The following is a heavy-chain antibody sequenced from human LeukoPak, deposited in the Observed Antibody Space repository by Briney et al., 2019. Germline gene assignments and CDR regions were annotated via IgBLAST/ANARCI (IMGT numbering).Heavy chain of an antibody. D-gene: IGHD2-15*01. J-gene: IGHJ4*02. Sequence: PGGSLRLSCAASGFNFSTSWMTWVRQAPGKGLEWVANIKQDGSEKYYVDSVKGRFTISRDNAKNSLYLQMNSLRAEDTAVYYCARGILPVDNWGQGTLVTVSS. CDR1: GFNFSTSW. V-gene: IGHV3-7*04. CDR2: IKQDGSEK. CDR3: ARGILPVDN.